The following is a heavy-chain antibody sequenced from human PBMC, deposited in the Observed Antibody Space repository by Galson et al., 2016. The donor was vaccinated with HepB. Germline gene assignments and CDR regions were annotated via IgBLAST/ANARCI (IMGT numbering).Heavy chain of an antibody. CDR2: IWYDGSNK. Sequence: SLRLSCAASGFTFSSYGMHWVRQAPGKGLEWVAVIWYDGSNKYYADSVKGRFTISRDNSKNTLYLQMNSLRPQDSAVYYCARGATSYGRYYYGLDLWGQGTTVSVSS. J-gene: IGHJ6*02. CDR3: ARGATSYGRYYYGLDL. CDR1: GFTFSSYG. D-gene: IGHD3-10*01. V-gene: IGHV3-33*01.